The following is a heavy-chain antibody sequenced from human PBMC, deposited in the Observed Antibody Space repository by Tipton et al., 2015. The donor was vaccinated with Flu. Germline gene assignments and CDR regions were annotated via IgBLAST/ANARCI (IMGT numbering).Heavy chain of an antibody. D-gene: IGHD3-9*01. Sequence: QLVQSGAEVKKPGASVKVSCKASGYTFTSYDINWVRQATGQGLEWMGWMNPNSGNTGYAQKFQGRVTMTRNTSISTAYMELSSLRSEDTAVYYWARPNKTGYYYYSYYGMDVWGQGTTVTVSS. CDR1: GYTFTSYD. CDR2: MNPNSGNT. J-gene: IGHJ6*02. CDR3: ARPNKTGYYYYSYYGMDV. V-gene: IGHV1-8*01.